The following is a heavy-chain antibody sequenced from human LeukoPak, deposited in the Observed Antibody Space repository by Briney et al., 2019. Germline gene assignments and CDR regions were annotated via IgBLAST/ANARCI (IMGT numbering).Heavy chain of an antibody. J-gene: IGHJ5*02. CDR2: IDKKDKGYATAT. Sequence: GGSLKLSCAASGFTFSGSAIHWVRQSSGKGLEWVGQIDKKDKGYATATAYAASVKGRFTISGDDSINTAYLQMKSLKTEDTALYYCTRDSGTYNWFDPWGQGTLVTVSS. D-gene: IGHD1-26*01. CDR1: GFTFSGSA. CDR3: TRDSGTYNWFDP. V-gene: IGHV3-73*01.